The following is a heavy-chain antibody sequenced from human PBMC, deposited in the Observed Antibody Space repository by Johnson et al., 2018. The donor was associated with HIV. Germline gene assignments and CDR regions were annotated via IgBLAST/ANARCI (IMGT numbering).Heavy chain of an antibody. CDR3: ASWGVGSSWNHDAFDI. J-gene: IGHJ3*02. D-gene: IGHD6-13*01. V-gene: IGHV3-30-3*01. CDR2: ISYDGSNK. CDR1: GFTFSSYA. Sequence: QVQLVESGGGLVQPGGSLRLSCAASGFTFSSYAMHWVRQAPGKGLEWVAVISYDGSNKYYADSVKGRFTISRDNSKNTLYLQMNSLRAEDTAVYYCASWGVGSSWNHDAFDIRGQGTMVTVSS.